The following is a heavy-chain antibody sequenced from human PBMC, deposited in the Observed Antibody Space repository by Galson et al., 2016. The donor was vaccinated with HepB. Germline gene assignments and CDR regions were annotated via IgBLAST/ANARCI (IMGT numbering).Heavy chain of an antibody. D-gene: IGHD5-12*01. CDR1: GFSLSTSGMC. CDR3: ARNEATNHYYGMDV. Sequence: PALVKPTQTLTLTCTFSGFSLSTSGMCVSWIRQPPGKALEWLALIDWEDDKYYSTSLETRLTISKDTPKNQVVLTMTNMDPVDTATYYCARNEATNHYYGMDVWGQGTTVTVSS. V-gene: IGHV2-70*01. CDR2: IDWEDDK. J-gene: IGHJ6*02.